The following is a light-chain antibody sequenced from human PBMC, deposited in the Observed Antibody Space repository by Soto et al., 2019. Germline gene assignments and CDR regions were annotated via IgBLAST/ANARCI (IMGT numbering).Light chain of an antibody. CDR3: QQRNGYSVA. V-gene: IGKV1-5*03. Sequence: DIHLTQSPSTLSASIGDRVTITCRASQSLGKWLAWYQQKPGKAPNLLIFEASRLQTGAPSRFSGGGFGTEFTLTISSLQPEDSATYYCQQRNGYSVAFGQGTKV. J-gene: IGKJ1*01. CDR1: QSLGKW. CDR2: EAS.